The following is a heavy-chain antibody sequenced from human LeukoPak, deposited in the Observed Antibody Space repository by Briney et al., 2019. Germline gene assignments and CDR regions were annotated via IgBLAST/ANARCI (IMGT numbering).Heavy chain of an antibody. CDR1: GYTFTSYY. Sequence: ASVKVSCKASGYTFTSYYMHWVRQAPGQGLEWMGIINPSGGSTSYAQKFQGRVTMTRGMSTSTVYMELSSLRSEDTAVYYCARDLGGIYSNYVRGFDYWGQGTLVTVSS. V-gene: IGHV1-46*01. D-gene: IGHD4-11*01. CDR2: INPSGGST. J-gene: IGHJ4*02. CDR3: ARDLGGIYSNYVRGFDY.